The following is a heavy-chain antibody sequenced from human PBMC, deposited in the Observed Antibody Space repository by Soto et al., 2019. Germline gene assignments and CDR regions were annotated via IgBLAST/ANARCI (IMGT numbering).Heavy chain of an antibody. J-gene: IGHJ4*02. CDR3: ARGGRRDYYGSGSYYNEQRPTRIFDY. Sequence: SETLSLTCAVYGGSFSGYYWSWIRQPPGKGLEWIGEINHSGSTNYNPSLKSRVTISVDTSKNQFSLKLSSVTAADTAVYYCARGGRRDYYGSGSYYNEQRPTRIFDYWGQGTLVTVSS. CDR1: GGSFSGYY. CDR2: INHSGST. D-gene: IGHD3-10*01. V-gene: IGHV4-34*01.